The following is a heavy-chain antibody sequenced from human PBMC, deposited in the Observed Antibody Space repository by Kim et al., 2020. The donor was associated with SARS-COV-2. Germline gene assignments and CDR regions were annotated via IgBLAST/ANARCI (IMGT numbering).Heavy chain of an antibody. CDR3: ARALLRPNWFDP. Sequence: YYVDSVKGRVTISRDNAKNSLYLQMNSLRAEDTGVYYCARALLRPNWFDPWGQGTLVTVSS. J-gene: IGHJ5*02. V-gene: IGHV3-7*01. D-gene: IGHD2-15*01.